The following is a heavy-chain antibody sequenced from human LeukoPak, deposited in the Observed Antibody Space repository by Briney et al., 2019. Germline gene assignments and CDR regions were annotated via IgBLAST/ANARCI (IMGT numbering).Heavy chain of an antibody. CDR3: ARSPYYDSSGINFDY. J-gene: IGHJ4*02. D-gene: IGHD3-22*01. CDR2: IHNSGST. V-gene: IGHV4-59*01. Sequence: SETLSLTCTVSGGSISNFYWSWIRQPPGKGLEWIGYIHNSGSTKYNPSLKSRVTISVVTAKNQFSLKVSSVTAADTAVYYCARSPYYDSSGINFDYWGQGTLVTVPS. CDR1: GGSISNFY.